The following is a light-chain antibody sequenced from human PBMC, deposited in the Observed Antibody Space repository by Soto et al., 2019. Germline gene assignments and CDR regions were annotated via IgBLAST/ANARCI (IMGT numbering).Light chain of an antibody. V-gene: IGKV3-20*01. J-gene: IGKJ2*01. CDR2: GTS. Sequence: EMVLTQSPGTLSLSPGERATLSCRASQDVSSSYLAWYQQKLGQAPRLLMYGTSNRATGIPDRFSGSGSGTDFNLTISRLEAEDFAVYYCQQYVTCRRTFVQGTTVDI. CDR3: QQYVTCRRT. CDR1: QDVSSSY.